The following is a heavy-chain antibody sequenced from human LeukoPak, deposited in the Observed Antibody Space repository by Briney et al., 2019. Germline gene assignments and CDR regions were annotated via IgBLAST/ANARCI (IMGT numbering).Heavy chain of an antibody. V-gene: IGHV3-23*01. J-gene: IGHJ1*01. CDR3: AKVAWQLRGVFGL. Sequence: GGSLRLSCAASGFTFSSYAMSWVRQAPGKGLEWGSDISGSGGSTYYADSVRGRFTIPTDNSKNTLYLQINSLRAEDTGVYFCAKVAWQLRGVFGLWGRGPLVRVFS. CDR1: GFTFSSYA. D-gene: IGHD6-6*01. CDR2: ISGSGGST.